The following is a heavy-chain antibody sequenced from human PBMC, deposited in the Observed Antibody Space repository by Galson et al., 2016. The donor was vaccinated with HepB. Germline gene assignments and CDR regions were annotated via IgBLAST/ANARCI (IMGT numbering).Heavy chain of an antibody. CDR2: MYYTGST. D-gene: IGHD5-18*01. J-gene: IGHJ4*02. CDR1: GGSVSTGSFY. V-gene: IGHV4-61*01. Sequence: SETLSLTCTVSGGSVSTGSFYWNWIRQSPGKGLEWIGYMYYTGSTNYNPSLKSRVTISVDTSKNEFSLKLTSVTAADTGVYYCARGAWGGYSYGFDYWGQGIQVTVSS. CDR3: ARGAWGGYSYGFDY.